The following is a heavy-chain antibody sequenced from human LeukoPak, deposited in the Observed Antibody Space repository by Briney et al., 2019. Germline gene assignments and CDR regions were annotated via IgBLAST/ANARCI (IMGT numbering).Heavy chain of an antibody. CDR2: ISWNSGSI. D-gene: IGHD3-10*01. CDR3: ARERITMVRGVIITTYYYYGMDV. Sequence: GGSLRLSCAGSGFIFNNYAMHWVRQPPGKGLEWVSGISWNSGSIGYADSVKGRFTISRDNAKNSLYLQMNSLRAEGTAVYYCARERITMVRGVIITTYYYYGMDVWGQGTTVTVSS. V-gene: IGHV3-9*01. CDR1: GFIFNNYA. J-gene: IGHJ6*02.